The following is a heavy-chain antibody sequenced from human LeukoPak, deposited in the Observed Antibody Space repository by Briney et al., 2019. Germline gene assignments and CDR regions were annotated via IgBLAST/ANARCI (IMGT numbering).Heavy chain of an antibody. CDR2: IRYDGSNK. Sequence: GGSLRLSCAASGFTFSSYGMHWVRQAPGKGLEWVAFIRYDGSNKYYADSVKGRFTISRDNSKNTLYLQMNSLRAEDTAVYYCAKASDYYDSSGIGFDPWGQGTLVTVSS. D-gene: IGHD3-22*01. CDR3: AKASDYYDSSGIGFDP. J-gene: IGHJ5*02. CDR1: GFTFSSYG. V-gene: IGHV3-30*02.